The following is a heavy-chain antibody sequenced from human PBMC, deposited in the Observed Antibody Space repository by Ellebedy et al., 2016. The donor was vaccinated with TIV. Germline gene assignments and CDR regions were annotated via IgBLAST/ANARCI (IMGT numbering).Heavy chain of an antibody. CDR1: GFTFGDYG. V-gene: IGHV3-49*03. J-gene: IGHJ6*03. Sequence: GGSLRLXCTPSGFTFGDYGMSWFRQAPGKGLEWVGLITSKPYGGTTKYATSVKGRFTISRDDSKSIAYLQMSSLKIEDTAVYYCGRQFPKSAYYYYMDVWGKGTTVTVSS. CDR3: GRQFPKSAYYYYMDV. CDR2: ITSKPYGGTT. D-gene: IGHD2-21*01.